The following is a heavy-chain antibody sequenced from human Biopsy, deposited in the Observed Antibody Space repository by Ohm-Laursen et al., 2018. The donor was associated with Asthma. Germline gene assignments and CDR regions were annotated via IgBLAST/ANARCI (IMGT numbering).Heavy chain of an antibody. V-gene: IGHV4-39*01. CDR2: ISYTGSA. D-gene: IGHD3-3*01. Sequence: SDTLSLTCTVSGGSMSSSSYYWGWIRQPPGKGLEWMGSISYTGSAYHNPSLKSRVTISVDTSKNQFSLKLSSVTAADTAVYYCARQGYDFWSGYFDALDIWGQGTMVTVSS. CDR3: ARQGYDFWSGYFDALDI. CDR1: GGSMSSSSYY. J-gene: IGHJ3*02.